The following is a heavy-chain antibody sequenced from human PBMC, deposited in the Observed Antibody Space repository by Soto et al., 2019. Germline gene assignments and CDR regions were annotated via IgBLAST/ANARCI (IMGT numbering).Heavy chain of an antibody. CDR2: IRSKAYGGTT. D-gene: IGHD3-10*01. V-gene: IGHV3-49*03. CDR1: GFTFGDYA. J-gene: IGHJ6*02. Sequence: GGSLRLSCTASGFTFGDYAMSWFRQAPGKGLEWVGFIRSKAYGGTTEYAASVKGRFTISRDDSKSIAYLQMNSLKTEDTAVYYCTGPMGFGELSKTYYYGMDVWGQGTTVTVSS. CDR3: TGPMGFGELSKTYYYGMDV.